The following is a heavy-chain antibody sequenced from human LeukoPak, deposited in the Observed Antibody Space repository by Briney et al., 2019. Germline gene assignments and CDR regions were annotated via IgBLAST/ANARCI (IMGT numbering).Heavy chain of an antibody. D-gene: IGHD2-15*01. Sequence: GGSLRLSCAASGFTFSSYEMNWVRQAPGKGREWVSYISSSGRSINYADSVRGRFTISRDNGKNSLYLQMNSLRADDTAVYSCARVRYCSGGSCYGNWYDPWGQGTLVTVSS. V-gene: IGHV3-48*03. CDR2: ISSSGRSI. CDR1: GFTFSSYE. J-gene: IGHJ5*02. CDR3: ARVRYCSGGSCYGNWYDP.